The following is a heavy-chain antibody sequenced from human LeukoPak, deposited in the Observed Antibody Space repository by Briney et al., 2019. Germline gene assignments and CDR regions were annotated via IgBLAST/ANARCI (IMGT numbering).Heavy chain of an antibody. CDR1: GFTFSSYA. CDR2: ISYDGSNK. D-gene: IGHD5-12*01. V-gene: IGHV3-30-3*01. CDR3: AKDRFPSGGYNWFDP. J-gene: IGHJ5*02. Sequence: PGGSLRLSCAASGFTFSSYAMHWVRQAPGKGLEWVAVISYDGSNKYYADSVKGRFTISRDNSKNTLYLQMNSLRAEDTAVYYCAKDRFPSGGYNWFDPWGQGTLVTVSS.